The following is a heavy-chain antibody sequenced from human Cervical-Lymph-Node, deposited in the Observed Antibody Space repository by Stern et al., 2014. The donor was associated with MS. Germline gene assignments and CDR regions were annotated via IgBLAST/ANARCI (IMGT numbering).Heavy chain of an antibody. J-gene: IGHJ6*02. Sequence: VHLVESGAEVKKPGSSVKVSCKASGDTFSDYGFSWVRQAPGQGLEWMGGIIPLFGTANYAQKFQGRVTISADESTSTAYMELRSLTSADTAVYYCARDSDLENIGFGMDVWGQGTTVTVSS. CDR3: ARDSDLENIGFGMDV. CDR2: IIPLFGTA. V-gene: IGHV1-69*01. CDR1: GDTFSDYG. D-gene: IGHD2/OR15-2a*01.